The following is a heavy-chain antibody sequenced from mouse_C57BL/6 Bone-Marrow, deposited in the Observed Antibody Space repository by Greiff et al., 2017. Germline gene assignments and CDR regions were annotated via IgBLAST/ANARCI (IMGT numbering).Heavy chain of an antibody. CDR2: ISSGSSTI. J-gene: IGHJ2*01. D-gene: IGHD1-1*01. CDR3: ARNTTEGFDY. CDR1: GFTFSDYG. Sequence: DVKLVESGGGLVKPGGSLKLSCAASGFTFSDYGMHWVRQAPEKGLEWVAYISSGSSTIYYADTVKGRFTISRDNAKNTLFLQMTSLRSEDTAMYYCARNTTEGFDYWGQGTTLTVSS. V-gene: IGHV5-17*01.